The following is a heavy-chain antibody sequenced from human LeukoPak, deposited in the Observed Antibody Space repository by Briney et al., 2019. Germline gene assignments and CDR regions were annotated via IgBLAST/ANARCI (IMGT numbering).Heavy chain of an antibody. Sequence: GGSLRLSCAASGFTFSSYGMHWVRQAPGKGLEWVAFIRYDGSNKYYADSVKGRFTISRDNSKNTLYLQMNSLRAEDTAVYYCAKDTYYYDSRGYSGYWGQGTLVTVSS. CDR2: IRYDGSNK. V-gene: IGHV3-30*02. CDR1: GFTFSSYG. D-gene: IGHD3-22*01. J-gene: IGHJ4*02. CDR3: AKDTYYYDSRGYSGY.